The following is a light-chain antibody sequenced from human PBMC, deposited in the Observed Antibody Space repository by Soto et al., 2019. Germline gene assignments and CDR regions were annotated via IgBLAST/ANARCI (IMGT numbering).Light chain of an antibody. V-gene: IGKV3D-11*01. CDR1: QYINTR. J-gene: IGKJ1*01. CDR2: QTS. Sequence: ELLFTNSPTPLSSFPVYTATLSCRASQYINTRLAWYQHRPGQAPRLLIYQTSIRAAGIPARFSASGTGTDFTLTTSDVQPEDFAVYYCHQRQRWTRTFGQGTKVDIK. CDR3: HQRQRWTRT.